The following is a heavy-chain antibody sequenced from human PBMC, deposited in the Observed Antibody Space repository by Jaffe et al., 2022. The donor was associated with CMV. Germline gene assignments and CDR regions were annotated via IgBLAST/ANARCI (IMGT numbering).Heavy chain of an antibody. CDR3: ARGRVPDV. Sequence: QVQLQQWGAGLLKPSETLSLTCAVYGGSFSGYYWSWIRQPPGKGLEWIGEINHSGSTNYNPSLKSRVTISVDTSKNQFSLKLSSVTAADTAVYYCARGRVPDVWGQGTTVTVSS. CDR1: GGSFSGYY. V-gene: IGHV4-34*01. J-gene: IGHJ6*02. CDR2: INHSGST.